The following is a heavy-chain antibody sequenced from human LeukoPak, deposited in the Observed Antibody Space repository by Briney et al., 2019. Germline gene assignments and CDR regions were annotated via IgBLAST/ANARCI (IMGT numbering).Heavy chain of an antibody. D-gene: IGHD3-22*01. CDR3: ARETRYYYDSSGYYLRYDY. V-gene: IGHV4-30-4*07. CDR2: IYYSGST. CDR1: GGSISSGDYY. J-gene: IGHJ4*02. Sequence: SQTLSLTCTVSGGSISSGDYYWSWIRQPPGKGLEWIGYIYYSGSTYYNPSLKSRVTISVDTSKNQFSLKLSSVTAADTAVYYCARETRYYYDSSGYYLRYDYWGQGTLVTVSS.